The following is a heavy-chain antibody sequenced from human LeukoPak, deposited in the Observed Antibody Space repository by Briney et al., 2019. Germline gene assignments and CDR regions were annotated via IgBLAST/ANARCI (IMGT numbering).Heavy chain of an antibody. CDR1: GCSFTSYW. Sequence: GESLKISCKGSGCSFTSYWIGWVRQMPGKGLEWMGIIYPGDSDTRYSPSFQGQVTISADKSISTAYLQWSSLKASDTAMYYCARHVLAGMDSSGGNYYYYYYMDVWGKGTTVTVSS. V-gene: IGHV5-51*01. CDR2: IYPGDSDT. D-gene: IGHD6-19*01. J-gene: IGHJ6*03. CDR3: ARHVLAGMDSSGGNYYYYYYMDV.